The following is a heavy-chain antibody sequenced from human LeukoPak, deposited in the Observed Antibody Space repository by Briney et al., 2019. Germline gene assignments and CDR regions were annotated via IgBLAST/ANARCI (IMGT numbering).Heavy chain of an antibody. J-gene: IGHJ4*02. CDR1: GFTFSSYS. D-gene: IGHD1-1*01. CDR3: AKTVDWSYFGY. Sequence: GGSLRLSCTASGFTFSSYSLNWVRQAPGKGLEWVSGISGSGGSTYYADSVKGRFTISRDNSKKTLYLQMNSLRAEDTAVYNCAKTVDWSYFGYWGQGTLVTVSS. V-gene: IGHV3-23*01. CDR2: ISGSGGST.